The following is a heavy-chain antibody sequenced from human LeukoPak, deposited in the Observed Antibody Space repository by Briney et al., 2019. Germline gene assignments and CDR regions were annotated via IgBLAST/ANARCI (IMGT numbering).Heavy chain of an antibody. Sequence: PGGSLRLSCAASGFTFSSYAMSWVRQAPGKGLEWVSAISGSGGSTYYADSVKGRFTISRDNAKNSLYLQMNSLRAEDTAVYYCARDGGATGFLDYWGQGTLVSVSS. CDR3: ARDGGATGFLDY. D-gene: IGHD1-26*01. CDR2: ISGSGGST. J-gene: IGHJ4*02. V-gene: IGHV3-23*01. CDR1: GFTFSSYA.